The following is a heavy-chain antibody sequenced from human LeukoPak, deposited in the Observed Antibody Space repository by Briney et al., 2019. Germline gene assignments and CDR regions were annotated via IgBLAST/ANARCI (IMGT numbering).Heavy chain of an antibody. J-gene: IGHJ5*02. Sequence: SETLSLTCAVYGGSFSGYYLSWIRQPPGKGLEWIGEINHSGSTNYNPSLKSRVTISVDTSKNQFSLKLSSVTAADTAVYYCARGRGDQADWFDPWGQGTLVTVSS. D-gene: IGHD3-16*01. CDR2: INHSGST. V-gene: IGHV4-34*01. CDR3: ARGRGDQADWFDP. CDR1: GGSFSGYY.